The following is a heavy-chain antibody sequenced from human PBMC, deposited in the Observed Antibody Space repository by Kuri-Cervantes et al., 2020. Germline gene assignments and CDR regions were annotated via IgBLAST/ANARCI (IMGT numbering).Heavy chain of an antibody. CDR3: ARSVRYWFDP. J-gene: IGHJ5*02. V-gene: IGHV4-34*01. Sequence: SETLSLTCAVYGGSFSGYYWSWIRQHPGKGLEWIGEINHSGSTNYNPSLNSRVTISVDMSKNQFSLQLSSVTAADTAVYYCARSVRYWFDPWGQGTLVTVSS. CDR1: GGSFSGYY. CDR2: INHSGST.